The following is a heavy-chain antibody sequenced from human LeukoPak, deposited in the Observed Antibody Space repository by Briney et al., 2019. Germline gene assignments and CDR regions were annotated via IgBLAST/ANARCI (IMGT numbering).Heavy chain of an antibody. CDR3: ARRGVYSGYDYDY. Sequence: PSETLSLTCAVSGASISSRSYYWGWIRQPPGKGLEWIGNIYYSGSTYYNPSLKSRVTISVDTSKNQFSLKLSSVTAADTAVYYCARRGVYSGYDYDYWGQGTLVTVSS. D-gene: IGHD5-12*01. CDR2: IYYSGST. J-gene: IGHJ4*02. CDR1: GASISSRSYY. V-gene: IGHV4-39*07.